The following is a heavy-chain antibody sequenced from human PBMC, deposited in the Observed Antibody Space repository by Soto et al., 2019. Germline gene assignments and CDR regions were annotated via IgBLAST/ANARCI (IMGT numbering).Heavy chain of an antibody. CDR3: ARAGYGSGNNWFDP. Sequence: GGSLRLSCAASGFTFSSYAMHWVRQAPGKGLEWVAVISYDGSNKYYADSVKGRFTISRDNSKNTLYLRMNSLRAEDTAVYYCARAGYGSGNNWFDPWGQGTLVTVSS. J-gene: IGHJ5*02. V-gene: IGHV3-30-3*01. D-gene: IGHD3-10*01. CDR1: GFTFSSYA. CDR2: ISYDGSNK.